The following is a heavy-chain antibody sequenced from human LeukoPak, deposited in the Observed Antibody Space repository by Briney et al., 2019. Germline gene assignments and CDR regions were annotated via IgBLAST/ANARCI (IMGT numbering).Heavy chain of an antibody. D-gene: IGHD1-26*01. CDR3: ARDPYSGNYGNDYYYYMDV. CDR1: GFTFSSFN. Sequence: GALRLSCAASGFTFSSFNMNWVRQAPGKAMEWVSSITSSGTHIFYADSVRGRFTISRNNAKNSLYLQMDSLGPDDTAVYYCARDPYSGNYGNDYYYYMDVWGKGTTVTISS. CDR2: ITSSGTHI. J-gene: IGHJ6*03. V-gene: IGHV3-21*01.